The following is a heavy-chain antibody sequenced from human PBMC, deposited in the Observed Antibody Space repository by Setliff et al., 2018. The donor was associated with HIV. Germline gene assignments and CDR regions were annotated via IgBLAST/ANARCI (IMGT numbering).Heavy chain of an antibody. V-gene: IGHV5-51*01. CDR2: VYLDDSDT. J-gene: IGHJ4*02. Sequence: PGESLKISCKGSGYSFTNFWIGWVRQMPGKGLEWMGIVYLDDSDTRYSPSFQGHVTMSADKSINTAYLQWSSLKASDTAMYYCVRHGQYGSGSYYNRPFDFWGQGTLVTAPQ. CDR1: GYSFTNFW. D-gene: IGHD3-10*01. CDR3: VRHGQYGSGSYYNRPFDF.